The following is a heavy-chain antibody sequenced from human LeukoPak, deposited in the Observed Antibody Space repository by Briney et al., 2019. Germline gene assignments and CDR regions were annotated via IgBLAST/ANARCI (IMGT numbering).Heavy chain of an antibody. CDR1: GFTFSSYS. D-gene: IGHD5-24*01. Sequence: GGSLRLSCAASGFTFSSYSMNWVRQAPGKGLEWVSSISSSSSYIYYADSVKGRFTISRDNAKNSLYLQMNSLRAEDTAVYYCAKDQSRDGYNEFDYWGQGTLVTVSS. V-gene: IGHV3-21*01. CDR2: ISSSSSYI. CDR3: AKDQSRDGYNEFDY. J-gene: IGHJ4*02.